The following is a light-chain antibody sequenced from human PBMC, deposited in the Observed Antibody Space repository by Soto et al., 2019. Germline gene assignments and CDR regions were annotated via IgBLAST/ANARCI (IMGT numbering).Light chain of an antibody. CDR1: QGISSH. CDR3: QQLNTYPQT. CDR2: AAS. Sequence: DIQLTQSPSFLSASIGGRVTITCRASQGISSHLAWYQKEPGKAPKLLIYAASTLQSGVPSRFSGRGSGTDFALTISSLQPEDCATYYCQQLNTYPQTFGQGTRVEIK. J-gene: IGKJ1*01. V-gene: IGKV1-9*01.